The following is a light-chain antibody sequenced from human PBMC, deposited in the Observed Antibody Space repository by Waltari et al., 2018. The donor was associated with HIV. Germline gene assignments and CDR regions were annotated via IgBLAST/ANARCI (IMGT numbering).Light chain of an antibody. J-gene: IGKJ5*01. CDR2: NVS. V-gene: IGKV1-39*01. Sequence: DVQMTQSPSSLSASIGDRVTITCRASQTIGRTLNWYQQKPGEAPRPLIYNVSTLHTGVPSSFSGEGSGTDFTLTINSLHLEDFATYFCQQSYSSPITFGQGTRLEMK. CDR3: QQSYSSPIT. CDR1: QTIGRT.